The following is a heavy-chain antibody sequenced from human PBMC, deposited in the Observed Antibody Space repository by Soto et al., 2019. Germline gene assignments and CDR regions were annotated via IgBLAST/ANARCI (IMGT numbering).Heavy chain of an antibody. V-gene: IGHV4-30-4*01. D-gene: IGHD6-6*01. Sequence: QVQLQESGPGLVKPSQTLSLTCTVSGGSISSGDYYWSWIRQPPGKGLEWIGYIYYSGSTYYNPSRXSXXTISVDTSKNQFSLKLSSVTAADTAVYYCARERPDGARLDPWGQGTLVTVSS. CDR3: ARERPDGARLDP. J-gene: IGHJ5*02. CDR1: GGSISSGDYY. CDR2: IYYSGST.